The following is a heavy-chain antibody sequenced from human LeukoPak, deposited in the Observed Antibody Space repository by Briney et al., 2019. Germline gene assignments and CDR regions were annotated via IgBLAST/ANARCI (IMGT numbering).Heavy chain of an antibody. CDR3: ARDTDYYGSGSYIYFDY. CDR2: IIPILGIA. D-gene: IGHD3-10*01. Sequence: ASVKVSCKASGGTFSSYAISWVRQDPGQGLEWMGRIIPILGIANYAQKFQGRVTITADKSTSTAYMELSSLRSEDTDVYYCARDTDYYGSGSYIYFDYWGQGTLVTVSS. CDR1: GGTFSSYA. V-gene: IGHV1-69*04. J-gene: IGHJ4*02.